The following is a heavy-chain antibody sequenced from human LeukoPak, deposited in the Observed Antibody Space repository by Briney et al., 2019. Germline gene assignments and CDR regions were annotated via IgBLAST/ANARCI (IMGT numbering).Heavy chain of an antibody. CDR1: GYTFTGYY. CDR2: INPKSGVT. D-gene: IGHD2-21*01. J-gene: IGHJ3*02. CDR3: AREISETYYAFDI. Sequence: ASVKVSCKASGYTFTGYYMHWVRQAPGQGPEWMGRINPKSGVTNYAQKFQGRVSMTRDTSISTAYMELSRLGSDDTAVYYCAREISETYYAFDIWGQGTMVTVSS. V-gene: IGHV1-2*06.